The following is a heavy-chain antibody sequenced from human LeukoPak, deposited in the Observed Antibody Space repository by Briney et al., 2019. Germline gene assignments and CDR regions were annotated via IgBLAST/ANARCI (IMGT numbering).Heavy chain of an antibody. D-gene: IGHD3-10*01. CDR1: GFTFSSYA. Sequence: PGGSLRLSCAASGFTFSSYAMSWVRQAPGKGLEWVSGISGSGEGTYYADSVKGRFTISRDNAKNSLYLQMNSLRADDTAVYYCARFAAGGSYYYYMDVWGKGTTVTVSS. CDR2: ISGSGEGT. V-gene: IGHV3-23*01. J-gene: IGHJ6*03. CDR3: ARFAAGGSYYYYMDV.